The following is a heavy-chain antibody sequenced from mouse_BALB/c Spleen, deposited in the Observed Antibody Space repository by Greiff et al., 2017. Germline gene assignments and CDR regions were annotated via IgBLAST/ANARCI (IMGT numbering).Heavy chain of an antibody. CDR1: GYTFSSYW. CDR2: ILPGSGST. V-gene: IGHV1-9*01. CDR3: ARSGGTGTCFDY. J-gene: IGHJ2*01. Sequence: QVQLQQSGAELMKPGASVKISCKATGYTFSSYWIEWVKQRPGHGLEWIGEILPGSGSTNYNEKFKGKATFTADTSSNTAYMQLSSLTSEDSAVYYCARSGGTGTCFDYWGQGTTLTVSS. D-gene: IGHD4-1*01.